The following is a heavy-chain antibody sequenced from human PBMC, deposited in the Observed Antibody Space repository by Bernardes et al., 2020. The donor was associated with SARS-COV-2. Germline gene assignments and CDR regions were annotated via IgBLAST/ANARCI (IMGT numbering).Heavy chain of an antibody. CDR3: ARDFGGNFDY. CDR2: INEDGRVI. CDR1: GFSVRASW. V-gene: IGHV3-74*01. Sequence: VGSLQLSCAASGFSVRASWMHWVRQAPGEGLVWVARINEDGRVINYADSVRGRFTIYRDIADNKLYLQMKSLRADDTAVYYCARDFGGNFDYWGQGTLVTVSS. J-gene: IGHJ4*02. D-gene: IGHD2-15*01.